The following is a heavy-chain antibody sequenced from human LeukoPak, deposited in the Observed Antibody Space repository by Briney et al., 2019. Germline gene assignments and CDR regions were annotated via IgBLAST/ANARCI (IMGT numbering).Heavy chain of an antibody. CDR1: GFTFALYG. D-gene: IGHD2-21*01. CDR2: ISGYNGNT. Sequence: ASVKVSCKSSGFTFALYGVSWARQAPGQGLEWMGWISGYNGNTKYAENLQGRLTMTIDSATSTAYMELRSLRSDDTAVFYCARDRNMWALDIWGQGTMVTVTS. V-gene: IGHV1-18*01. J-gene: IGHJ3*02. CDR3: ARDRNMWALDI.